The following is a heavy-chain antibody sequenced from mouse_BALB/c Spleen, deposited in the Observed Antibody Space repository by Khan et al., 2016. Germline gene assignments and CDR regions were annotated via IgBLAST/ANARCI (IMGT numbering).Heavy chain of an antibody. CDR2: IRNKAKGYTT. D-gene: IGHD2-3*01. CDR3: ARDFSAGYYLYFDV. J-gene: IGHJ1*01. Sequence: EVELVESGGGLVQPGGSLRLSCATSGFTFTDYYMSWVRQPPGKGLEWLGFIRNKAKGYTTEYSASVKGRFTIARDNYQSILYLQMNTLRPEDAASYYYARDFSAGYYLYFDVWGAGTTVTVSS. CDR1: GFTFTDYY. V-gene: IGHV7-3*02.